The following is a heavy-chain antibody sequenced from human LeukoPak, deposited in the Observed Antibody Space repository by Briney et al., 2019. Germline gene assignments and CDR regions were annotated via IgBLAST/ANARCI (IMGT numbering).Heavy chain of an antibody. Sequence: ASVKVSCKASGYTFTSYGISWVRQAPGQGLEWMGWISAYSGNTNYAQKLQGRVTMTTDTSTSTAYMELRSLRSDDTAVYYCARDTADIVVVPAAPEDYWGQGTLVTVSS. D-gene: IGHD2-2*01. CDR1: GYTFTSYG. V-gene: IGHV1-18*01. CDR3: ARDTADIVVVPAAPEDY. CDR2: ISAYSGNT. J-gene: IGHJ4*02.